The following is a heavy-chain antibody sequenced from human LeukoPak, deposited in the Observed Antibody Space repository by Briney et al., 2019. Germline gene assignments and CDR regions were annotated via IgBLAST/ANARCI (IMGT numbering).Heavy chain of an antibody. CDR3: TRVHHETGTVGLATAPDAFDI. V-gene: IGHV4-4*02. Sequence: PSETLSLTCAVSGGPIDTTYWWNWVRQPPGRGLEWIGEIYRSGSSNYNPSLKSRVSMSVDKSKNQFSLKLTSVTAADTAVYYCTRVHHETGTVGLATAPDAFDIWGQGTMVTVSS. CDR1: GGPIDTTYW. CDR2: IYRSGSS. J-gene: IGHJ3*02. D-gene: IGHD2-8*02.